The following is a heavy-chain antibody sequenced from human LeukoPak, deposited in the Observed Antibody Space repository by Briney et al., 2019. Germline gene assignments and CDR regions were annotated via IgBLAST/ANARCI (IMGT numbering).Heavy chain of an antibody. J-gene: IGHJ6*02. D-gene: IGHD3-9*01. V-gene: IGHV1-24*01. CDR3: ATDRYYDILTGDYGMDV. CDR1: GYTLTELS. CDR2: FDPEDGET. Sequence: ASVKVSCKVSGYTLTELSMHWVRQAPGKGLEWMGGFDPEDGETIYAQKFQGRVTMTEDTSTDTVYMELSSLRSEDTAVYYCATDRYYDILTGDYGMDVWGQGTTVTVSS.